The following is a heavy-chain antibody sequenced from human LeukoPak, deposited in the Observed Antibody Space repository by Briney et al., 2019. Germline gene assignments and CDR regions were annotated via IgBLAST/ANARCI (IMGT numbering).Heavy chain of an antibody. CDR3: ARVSLRYFDWFDY. CDR2: TYYRSKWYN. V-gene: IGHV6-1*01. D-gene: IGHD3-9*01. J-gene: IGHJ4*02. Sequence: SQTLSLTCAISGDSVSSNSAAWNWLRQSPSRGLEWLGRTYYRSKWYNDYAVSVKSRITINPDTSKNQFSLQLNSVTPEDTAVYYCARVSLRYFDWFDYWGQGTLVTVSS. CDR1: GDSVSSNSAA.